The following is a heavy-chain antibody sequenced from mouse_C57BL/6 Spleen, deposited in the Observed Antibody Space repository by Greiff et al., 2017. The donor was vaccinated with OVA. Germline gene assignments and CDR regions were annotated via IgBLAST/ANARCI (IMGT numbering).Heavy chain of an antibody. V-gene: IGHV1-12*01. J-gene: IGHJ3*01. CDR1: GYTFTSYN. Sequence: QVQLQQSGAELVRPGASVKMSCKASGYTFTSYNMHWVKQTPRQGLEWIGAIYPGNGDTSYNQKFKGKATLTVDKSSSTAYMQLSSLTSEDSAVYFCERWYGSSYGASWFAYWGQGTLVTVSA. CDR3: ERWYGSSYGASWFAY. CDR2: IYPGNGDT. D-gene: IGHD1-1*01.